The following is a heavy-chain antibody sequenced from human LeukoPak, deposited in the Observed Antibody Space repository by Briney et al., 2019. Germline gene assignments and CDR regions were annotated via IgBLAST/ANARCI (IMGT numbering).Heavy chain of an antibody. CDR1: GFTFSDYW. CDR2: IKQGGSEE. V-gene: IGHV3-7*05. J-gene: IGHJ4*02. CDR3: ARDIVVVTAYFDY. Sequence: GGSLRLSCAASGFTFSDYWMSWVRQAPGKGLEWVANIKQGGSEEYFVDSVKGRFTISRDNAKNSLYLQMNSLRAEDTAVYYCARDIVVVTAYFDYWGQGTLVTVSS. D-gene: IGHD2-21*02.